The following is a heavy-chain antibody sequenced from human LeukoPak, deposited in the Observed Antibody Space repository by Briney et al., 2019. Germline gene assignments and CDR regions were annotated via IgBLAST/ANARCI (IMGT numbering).Heavy chain of an antibody. CDR3: ARDFRVYYYYGMDV. D-gene: IGHD2/OR15-2a*01. V-gene: IGHV3-33*01. J-gene: IGHJ6*02. CDR2: IWYDGSNK. CDR1: GFTFSSYG. Sequence: GGSLRLSCAASGFTFSSYGMHWVRQAPGKGLEWVAVIWYDGSNKYYADSVKGRFTISRDNSKNTLYLQMNSLRAEDTAVYYCARDFRVYYYYGMDVWGQGTTVIVSS.